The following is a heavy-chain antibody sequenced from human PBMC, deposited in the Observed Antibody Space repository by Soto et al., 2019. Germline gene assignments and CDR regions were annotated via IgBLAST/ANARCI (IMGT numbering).Heavy chain of an antibody. CDR3: AGHLLWPLGGNFAY. V-gene: IGHV4-39*01. J-gene: IGHJ4*02. D-gene: IGHD3-16*01. CDR1: GGSISNTRYY. CDR2: IDYSGNT. Sequence: PSETLSLTCTVSGGSISNTRYYWGWIRQPPGKGLEWIGSIDYSGNTDYNPSLKSRVTISVDTSKNQFSLNLSSVTATDTAVYFCAGHLLWPLGGNFAYWGQGTLVTVSS.